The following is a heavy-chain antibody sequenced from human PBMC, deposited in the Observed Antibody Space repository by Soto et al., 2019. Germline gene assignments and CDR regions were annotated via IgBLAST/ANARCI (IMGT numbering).Heavy chain of an antibody. CDR3: ARGLGIAVAP. CDR1: GGSFSGYY. Sequence: NPSETLSLTCAVYGGSFSGYYWSWIRQPPGKGLEWIGEINHSGSTNYNPSLKSRVTISVDTSKNQFSLKLSSVTAADTAVYYCARGLGIAVAPWGQGTLVTVSS. D-gene: IGHD6-19*01. V-gene: IGHV4-34*01. CDR2: INHSGST. J-gene: IGHJ5*02.